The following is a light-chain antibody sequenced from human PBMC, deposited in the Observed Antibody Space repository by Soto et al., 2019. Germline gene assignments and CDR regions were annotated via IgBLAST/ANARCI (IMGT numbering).Light chain of an antibody. CDR2: RNN. J-gene: IGLJ2*01. Sequence: QSVLTQPPSASGTPGQRFTISCSGSSSNIESNFVYWYQQFPGTAPRLLIYRNNQRPSGVPDRFSGSKSGTSASLAISALRSEDEADYYCTVWDDSLRGRLFGGGTKVTVL. CDR3: TVWDDSLRGRL. CDR1: SSNIESNF. V-gene: IGLV1-47*01.